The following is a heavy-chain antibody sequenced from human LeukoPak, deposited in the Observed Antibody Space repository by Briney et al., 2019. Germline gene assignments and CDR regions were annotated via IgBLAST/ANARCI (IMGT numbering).Heavy chain of an antibody. CDR3: ARVYCSGGNCYHFDY. Sequence: KPSETLSLTCTVSGGSISSSSYYWSWIRQPAGKGLEWIGRIYSSGSTDYNPSLKSRVTMSLDTSKNQFSLNLSSVTAADTAVYFCARVYCSGGNCYHFDYWGQGTLVTVSS. CDR1: GGSISSSSYY. V-gene: IGHV4-61*02. CDR2: IYSSGST. J-gene: IGHJ4*02. D-gene: IGHD2-15*01.